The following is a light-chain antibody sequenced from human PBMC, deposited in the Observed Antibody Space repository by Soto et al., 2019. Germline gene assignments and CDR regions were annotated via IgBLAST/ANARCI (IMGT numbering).Light chain of an antibody. V-gene: IGKV3-15*01. CDR3: QHYNKWPPLT. Sequence: EIVMTQSPATLSVSPGERATLSCRASQSVSSDLAWYQKKPGQAPRLLIYDASTRATGIPVRFSGSGSGTEFTLIISSLQSEDFALYYCQHYNKWPPLTFGGGTKVEI. CDR1: QSVSSD. CDR2: DAS. J-gene: IGKJ4*01.